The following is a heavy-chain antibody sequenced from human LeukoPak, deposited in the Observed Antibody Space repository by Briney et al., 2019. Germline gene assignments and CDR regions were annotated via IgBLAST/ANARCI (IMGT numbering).Heavy chain of an antibody. D-gene: IGHD3-22*01. CDR1: GYTFTCYY. Sequence: ASVKVSFKASGYTFTCYYIHLVRQAPGQGLEWMGWVNPNSGGTNYAQKFQGRVTMTRDTSISTAYMELSRLRSDDTAVYYCARVYDSSGYSLLDYWGQGTLVTVSS. V-gene: IGHV1-2*02. J-gene: IGHJ4*02. CDR3: ARVYDSSGYSLLDY. CDR2: VNPNSGGT.